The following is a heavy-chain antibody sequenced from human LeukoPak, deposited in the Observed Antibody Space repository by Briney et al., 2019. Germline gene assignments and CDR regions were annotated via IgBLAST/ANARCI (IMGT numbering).Heavy chain of an antibody. CDR2: INPDGSAK. J-gene: IGHJ6*02. Sequence: PGGSLRLSCAASGFTFSNFWMSWVRQAPGEGLEWVANINPDGSAKYYVDSVKGRFTISRDNAENSLYLQMNSLRPEDTAVYYCAMHFSTYSYGLDVWGQGTTVTVSS. CDR1: GFTFSNFW. CDR3: AMHFSTYSYGLDV. D-gene: IGHD3-3*02. V-gene: IGHV3-7*01.